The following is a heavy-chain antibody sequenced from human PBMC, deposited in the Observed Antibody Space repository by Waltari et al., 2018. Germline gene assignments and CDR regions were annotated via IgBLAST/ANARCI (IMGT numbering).Heavy chain of an antibody. D-gene: IGHD6-25*01. CDR2: MYTSGSA. CDR3: AREGIYSSATDARFDP. J-gene: IGHJ5*02. Sequence: QVQLQESGPGLVKPSQTLSLTCTVPGGSISRGSYYWSWIRQSAGKGLEWIGRMYTSGSANYSPSLKSRVTISVDTSKNQFSLKLSSVTAADTAVYYCAREGIYSSATDARFDPWGQGTLVTVSS. V-gene: IGHV4-61*02. CDR1: GGSISRGSYY.